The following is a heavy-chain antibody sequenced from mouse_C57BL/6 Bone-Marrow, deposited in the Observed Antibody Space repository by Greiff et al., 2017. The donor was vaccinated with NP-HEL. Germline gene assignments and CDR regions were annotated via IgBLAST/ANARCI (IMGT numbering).Heavy chain of an antibody. V-gene: IGHV5-17*01. Sequence: EVMLVESGGGLVKPGGSLKLSCAASGFTFSDYGMHWVRQAPEKGLEWVAYISSGSSTIYYADTVKGRFTISRDNAKNTLFLQMTSLRSEDTAMYYCARGYFPHYAMDYWGQGTSVTVSS. CDR3: ARGYFPHYAMDY. CDR2: ISSGSSTI. CDR1: GFTFSDYG. J-gene: IGHJ4*01.